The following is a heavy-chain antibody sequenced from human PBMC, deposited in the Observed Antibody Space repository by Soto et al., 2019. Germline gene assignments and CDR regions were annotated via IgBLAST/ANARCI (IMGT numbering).Heavy chain of an antibody. J-gene: IGHJ4*02. Sequence: QVQLVQSGTEVKKPGSSVKVSCQASGDNFNNYAINWVRQAPGQGLEWMGGLVPIFLTANYAQKFQGRVTIPAGRSTSTAYMELSSLISEDTAVYYCTRGLGYSASWGQGTLVTVSS. CDR2: LVPIFLTA. D-gene: IGHD7-27*01. CDR3: TRGLGYSAS. V-gene: IGHV1-69*06. CDR1: GDNFNNYA.